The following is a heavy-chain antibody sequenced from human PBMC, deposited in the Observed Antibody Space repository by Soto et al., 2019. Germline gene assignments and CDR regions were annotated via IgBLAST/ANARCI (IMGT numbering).Heavy chain of an antibody. V-gene: IGHV3-33*01. CDR2: IWYDGSKK. CDR1: GFTFSSYG. Sequence: GGSLRLSCAASGFTFSSYGMHWVRQAPGKGLEWVAVIWYDGSKKYYADPVKGRCTISRDDSENSLYLQMNSLRVEDTAVYYCVRDRDFYMDVGGKGTTVTVS. J-gene: IGHJ6*03. CDR3: VRDRDFYMDV.